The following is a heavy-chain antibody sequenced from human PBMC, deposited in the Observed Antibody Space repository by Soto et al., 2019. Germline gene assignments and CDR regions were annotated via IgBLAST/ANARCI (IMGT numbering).Heavy chain of an antibody. Sequence: ASVKVSCKASGYTFTSYDINWVRQATGQGLEWMGWMNPNSGNTGYAQKFQGRVTMTRNTSISTAYMELSSLRSEDTAAYYCARRRVITSNYYYYYYMDVWGKGTTVTVSS. CDR2: MNPNSGNT. CDR1: GYTFTSYD. J-gene: IGHJ6*03. D-gene: IGHD3-22*01. V-gene: IGHV1-8*01. CDR3: ARRRVITSNYYYYYYMDV.